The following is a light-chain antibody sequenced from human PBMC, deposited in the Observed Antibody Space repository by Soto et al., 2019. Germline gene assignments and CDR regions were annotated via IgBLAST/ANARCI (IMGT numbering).Light chain of an antibody. CDR2: DVS. J-gene: IGLJ2*01. V-gene: IGLV2-11*01. CDR3: CSYAGNFL. CDR1: SSDVGGFDY. Sequence: QSALTQPRSVSGSPGQSVTISRTGTSSDVGGFDYVSWYQQHPDKAPKLIIYDVSKRPSGVPDRFSGSKSGNTASLTIAGLQAEDEADYYCCSYAGNFLFGGGTKLTVL.